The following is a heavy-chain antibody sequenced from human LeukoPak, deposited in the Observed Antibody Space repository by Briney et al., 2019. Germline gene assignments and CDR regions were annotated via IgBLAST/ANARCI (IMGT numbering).Heavy chain of an antibody. V-gene: IGHV5-51*01. CDR3: ARWASLEYISSIDH. CDR1: GFTFTGHF. J-gene: IGHJ4*02. D-gene: IGHD6-6*01. CDR2: IYPGDSDT. Sequence: GGSLRLSCAASGFTFTGHFMSWIRQHPGKGLEWIGYIYPGDSDTRYSPSFEGQVTVSADKSISTTYLQWTSLKPSDSAMYYCARWASLEYISSIDHWGQGTLVTVSS.